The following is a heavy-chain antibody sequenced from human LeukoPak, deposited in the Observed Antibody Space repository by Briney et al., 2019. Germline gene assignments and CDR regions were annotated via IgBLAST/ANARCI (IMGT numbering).Heavy chain of an antibody. CDR2: ISWNSGSI. Sequence: GRSLRLSCAASGFTFDDYAMHWVRQAPGKGLEWVSGISWNSGSIGYADSVKGRFTISRDNAKNSLYLQMNSLRAEDMALYYCAKAIRSDSWSGYYFDYWGQGTLVTVSS. J-gene: IGHJ4*02. CDR3: AKAIRSDSWSGYYFDY. D-gene: IGHD3-3*01. CDR1: GFTFDDYA. V-gene: IGHV3-9*03.